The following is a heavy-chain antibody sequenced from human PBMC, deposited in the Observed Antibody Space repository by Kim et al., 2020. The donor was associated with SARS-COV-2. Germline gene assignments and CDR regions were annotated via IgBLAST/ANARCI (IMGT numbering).Heavy chain of an antibody. J-gene: IGHJ4*02. V-gene: IGHV3-74*01. Sequence: GGSLRLSCAASGLTFSNSWMHWVRQVPGKGLVWVSNISGDGNTINYADSVKGRFTISRDNAKNTLYLQMNRLRVDDTAVYYCARSYSDWGQGTLVTVSS. CDR2: ISGDGNTI. D-gene: IGHD5-18*01. CDR3: ARSYSD. CDR1: GLTFSNSW.